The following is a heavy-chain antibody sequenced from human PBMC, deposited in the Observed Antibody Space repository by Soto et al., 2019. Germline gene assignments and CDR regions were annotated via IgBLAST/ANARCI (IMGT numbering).Heavy chain of an antibody. CDR2: ISAYNGNT. CDR3: ARVVPAAILSYYYYGMDV. D-gene: IGHD2-2*02. CDR1: GYTFTSYG. V-gene: IGHV1-18*04. J-gene: IGHJ6*02. Sequence: QVQLVQSGAEVKKPGASVKVSCKASGYTFTSYGISWVRQAPGQGLEGMGWISAYNGNTNYAQKLQGRVTMTTDTSTSTAYMELRSLRSDDTAVYYCARVVPAAILSYYYYGMDVWGQGTTVTVSS.